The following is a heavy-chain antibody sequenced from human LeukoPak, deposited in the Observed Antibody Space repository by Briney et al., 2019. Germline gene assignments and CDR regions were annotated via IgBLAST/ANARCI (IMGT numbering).Heavy chain of an antibody. J-gene: IGHJ4*02. Sequence: ASVKVSCKVSGYTLTELSMHWVRQAPGKGLEWMGGIIPIFGTAIYAQKFQGRVTMTEDTSTDTAYMELSSLRSEDTAVYYCATQDRRKYYYDSSGYYSFDYWGQGTLVTVSS. CDR1: GYTLTELS. CDR2: IIPIFGTA. V-gene: IGHV1-24*01. CDR3: ATQDRRKYYYDSSGYYSFDY. D-gene: IGHD3-22*01.